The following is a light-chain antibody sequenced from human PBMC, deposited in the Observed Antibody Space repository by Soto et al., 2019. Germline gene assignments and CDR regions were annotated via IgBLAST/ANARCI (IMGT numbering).Light chain of an antibody. CDR1: SSNIGSNS. V-gene: IGLV1-44*01. CDR2: RNN. Sequence: QPVLTQPPSASGTPGQRVTISCSGSSSNIGSNSVNWYRQLPGTAPKLLIYRNNQRPSGVPDRFSGSKSGTSASLAISGLQAEDEADYYCAAWDDSLDGWVFGGGTKLTVL. CDR3: AAWDDSLDGWV. J-gene: IGLJ3*02.